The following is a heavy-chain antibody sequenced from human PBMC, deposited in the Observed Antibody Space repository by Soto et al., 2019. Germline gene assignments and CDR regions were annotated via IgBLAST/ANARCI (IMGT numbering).Heavy chain of an antibody. CDR1: GYIFTGYY. Sequence: ASVKVSCKASGYIFTGYYIQWVRQAPGQGLEWMGWINTKTGGTKYAQKLQGRVTMTRDTSINTAYMEVSRLRSDDTAVYYCATDKVAFDMWGQGTMVTVS. V-gene: IGHV1-2*02. CDR3: ATDKVAFDM. D-gene: IGHD3-9*01. J-gene: IGHJ3*02. CDR2: INTKTGGT.